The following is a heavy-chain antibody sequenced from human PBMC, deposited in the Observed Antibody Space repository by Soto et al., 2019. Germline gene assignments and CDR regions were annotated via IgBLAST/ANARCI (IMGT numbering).Heavy chain of an antibody. J-gene: IGHJ4*02. V-gene: IGHV1-2*02. CDR2: INPKSGGT. Sequence: GKSLHWVRQAHGQGFEWMGWINPKSGGTNYPQKFQGRVTMTRDTSLSTVYMTLTRLTSDDTAVYYCSGAESPDTAYFSLYWGQGTPVPVFS. CDR1: GKS. CDR3: SGAESPDTAYFSLY. D-gene: IGHD1-26*01.